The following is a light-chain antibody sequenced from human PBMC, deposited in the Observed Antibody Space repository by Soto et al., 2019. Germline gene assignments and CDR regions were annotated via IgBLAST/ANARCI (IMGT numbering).Light chain of an antibody. CDR1: QTISRY. CDR3: QQSYSNPIT. V-gene: IGKV1-39*01. Sequence: DIQVTQSPSSLSASVGDRVTITCRTSQTISRYLNWYQQKPGKAPKLLIYAASSLQSEVPSRFSGSGSGTDYTLTISNLQREDFATYYCQQSYSNPITFGQRTRLEIK. J-gene: IGKJ5*01. CDR2: AAS.